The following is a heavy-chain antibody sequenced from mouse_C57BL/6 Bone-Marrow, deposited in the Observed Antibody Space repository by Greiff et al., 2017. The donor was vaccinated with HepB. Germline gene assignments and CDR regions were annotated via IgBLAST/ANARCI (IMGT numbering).Heavy chain of an antibody. J-gene: IGHJ4*01. CDR1: GYTFTDYY. D-gene: IGHD1-1*01. CDR2: IYPGSGNT. Sequence: VQLKQSGAELVRPGASVKLSCKASGYTFTDYYINWVKQRPGQGLEWIARIYPGSGNTYYNEKFKGKATLTAEKSSSTAYMQLSSLTSEDSAVYFCASRDYYGSSYVDYYAMDYWGQGTSVTVSS. V-gene: IGHV1-76*01. CDR3: ASRDYYGSSYVDYYAMDY.